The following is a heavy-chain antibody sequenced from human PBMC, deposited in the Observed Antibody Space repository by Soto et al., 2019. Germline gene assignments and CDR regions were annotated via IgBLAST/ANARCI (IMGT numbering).Heavy chain of an antibody. V-gene: IGHV3-23*01. CDR1: GFTFKTYA. D-gene: IGHD2-15*01. Sequence: EVQLLESGGGLVQPGGSLRLSCAASGFTFKTYAMSWVRQAPGKGLEWVSTINPSGGDTYYPDSVKGRFTISRDNSKDALDLQLDSLGADDTAVYYCAKGAHYSGIFASWGQGTLVTVSS. CDR3: AKGAHYSGIFAS. J-gene: IGHJ4*02. CDR2: INPSGGDT.